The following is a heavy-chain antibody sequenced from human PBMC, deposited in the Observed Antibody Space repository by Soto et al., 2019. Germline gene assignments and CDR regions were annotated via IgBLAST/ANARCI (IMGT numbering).Heavy chain of an antibody. Sequence: QVLLQESGPGLVQPSGTLSLSCAVSGGSISSNYFWGWVRQPPGKGLEWVGDISHSGSVNYNPSLKSRVTTSIDKSKNQCSLKLNSLTAADTAVYYCARSFGWYAIDYWGQGTLVIVSS. J-gene: IGHJ4*02. D-gene: IGHD6-19*01. CDR1: GGSISSNYF. V-gene: IGHV4-4*02. CDR2: ISHSGSV. CDR3: ARSFGWYAIDY.